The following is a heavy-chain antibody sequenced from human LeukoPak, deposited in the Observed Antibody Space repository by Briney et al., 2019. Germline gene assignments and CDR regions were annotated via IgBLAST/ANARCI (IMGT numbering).Heavy chain of an antibody. CDR1: GFTFSSYG. V-gene: IGHV3-30*02. CDR2: IRYDGSNK. J-gene: IGHJ4*02. CDR3: AKSRRCSSTSCPLDY. Sequence: GGSLRLSCAASGFTFSSYGMHWVRQAPGKGLEWVAFIRYDGSNKYYADSVKGRFTISRDNSKNTLYLQMNSLRAEDTAVYYCAKSRRCSSTSCPLDYWGQGTLVTVSS. D-gene: IGHD2-2*01.